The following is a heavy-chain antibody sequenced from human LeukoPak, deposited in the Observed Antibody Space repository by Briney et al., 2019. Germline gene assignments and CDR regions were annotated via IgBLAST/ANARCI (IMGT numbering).Heavy chain of an antibody. J-gene: IGHJ1*01. CDR2: IYNSGST. Sequence: PSETLSLTCTVSGGSISSSNHFWGWIRQPPGKGLEWIGYIYNSGSTNYNPSLKSRVTISMDTSKNQFSLKLSSVTAADTAVYYCVAATNSRVVVLYFQHWGQGTLVTVSS. V-gene: IGHV4-61*05. CDR3: VAATNSRVVVLYFQH. CDR1: GGSISSSNHF. D-gene: IGHD2-15*01.